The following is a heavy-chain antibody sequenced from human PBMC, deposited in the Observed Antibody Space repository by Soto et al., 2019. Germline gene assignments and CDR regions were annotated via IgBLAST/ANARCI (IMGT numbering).Heavy chain of an antibody. Sequence: QVQLVESGGGVVQPGRSLRLSCAASGFTYSTYTMHWVRQAPGKGLEWVAVISYDGNNKFYADSVKGRFTISRDSTKQTLYLLMNSLRPNDTAMYYCARDGVSSTEYTWNYRTYFDYWGQGALVTVSS. CDR2: ISYDGNNK. CDR3: ARDGVSSTEYTWNYRTYFDY. CDR1: GFTYSTYT. V-gene: IGHV3-30-3*01. J-gene: IGHJ4*02. D-gene: IGHD1-7*01.